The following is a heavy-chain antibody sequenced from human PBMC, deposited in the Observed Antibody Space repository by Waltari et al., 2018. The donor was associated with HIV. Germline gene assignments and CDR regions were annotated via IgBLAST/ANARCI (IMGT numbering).Heavy chain of an antibody. CDR2: IKQDGSEK. CDR3: ARDIYGQFDY. D-gene: IGHD4-17*01. V-gene: IGHV3-7*01. J-gene: IGHJ4*02. CDR1: GFTFSRFL. Sequence: EVQLVESGGGLVQPGGSLRLSCAASGFTFSRFLLRWVRQAPGKGLEWVANIKQDGSEKYYVDSVKGRFTISRDNAKNSLYLQMNSLRAEDTAVYYCARDIYGQFDYWGQGTLVTVSS.